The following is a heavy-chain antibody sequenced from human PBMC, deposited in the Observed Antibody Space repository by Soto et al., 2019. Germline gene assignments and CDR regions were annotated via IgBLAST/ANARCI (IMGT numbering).Heavy chain of an antibody. CDR2: INYSGST. CDR1: GGSFSTYC. CDR3: ARGRPRNKSWFDP. Sequence: SETLSLTCAVYGGSFSTYCWRSIRQPPGKGLEWIGEINYSGSTNYNPSLKSQVTISLDTSKNQFSLNLRSVTAADRAVYYCARGRPRNKSWFDPWGQGTQVTVSS. J-gene: IGHJ5*02. V-gene: IGHV4-34*01.